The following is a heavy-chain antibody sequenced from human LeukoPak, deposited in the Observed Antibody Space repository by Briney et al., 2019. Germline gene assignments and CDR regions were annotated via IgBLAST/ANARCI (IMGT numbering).Heavy chain of an antibody. CDR3: ARGGTYYYDSSGYPSGFDY. CDR2: INPNGGGR. D-gene: IGHD3-22*01. Sequence: GALKDSRMPSRDTLTGYYMHWVRPAPRQGLEWVGRINPNGGGRDYGQNCQGRVTMTRDPSISTAEMELSRLRSDDTGVYYCARGGTYYYDSSGYPSGFDYWGQGTLVTVSS. CDR1: RDTLTGYY. V-gene: IGHV1-2*05. J-gene: IGHJ4*02.